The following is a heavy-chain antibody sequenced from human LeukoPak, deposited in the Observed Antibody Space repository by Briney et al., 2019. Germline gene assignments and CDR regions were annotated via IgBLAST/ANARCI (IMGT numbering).Heavy chain of an antibody. J-gene: IGHJ4*02. D-gene: IGHD6-19*01. Sequence: ASVKVSCKASGYTFTAFYIHWVRQAPGQGLEWMGIINPSAGRTGYAQEFQGRLTMTRDTSTSTVYMELSSLRPEDTAVYYCARDTDSSGWSGAFDDWGQGALVTVSS. V-gene: IGHV1-46*01. CDR3: ARDTDSSGWSGAFDD. CDR2: INPSAGRT. CDR1: GYTFTAFY.